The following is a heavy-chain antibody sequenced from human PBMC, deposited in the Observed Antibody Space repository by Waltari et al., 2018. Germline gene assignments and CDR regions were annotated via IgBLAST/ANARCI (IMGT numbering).Heavy chain of an antibody. D-gene: IGHD3-9*01. J-gene: IGHJ4*02. V-gene: IGHV5-10-1*03. CDR2: IDPSDSYT. CDR3: ARHVLRYFDWLPSYFDY. Sequence: EVQLVQSGAEVKKPGESLRISCKGSGYSFTSYWISWVRQMPGKGLEWMGRIDPSDSYTNYSPSFQGHVTFSADKSISTAYLQWRSLKASDTAMYYCARHVLRYFDWLPSYFDYWGQGTLVTVSS. CDR1: GYSFTSYW.